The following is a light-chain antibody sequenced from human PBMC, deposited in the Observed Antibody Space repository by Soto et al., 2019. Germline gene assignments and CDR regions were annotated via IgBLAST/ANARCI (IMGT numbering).Light chain of an antibody. CDR2: TAS. V-gene: IGKV1-33*01. J-gene: IGKJ4*01. Sequence: DIQIAPSPSSLSSSVSDRFTITCAASQDISDSLNWYQQKPGKAPKLVIYTASNLETGVPSRFSGSGSGTHFAFTISSLQPEDIARYYCQQYDDRPISFGGGSKV. CDR3: QQYDDRPIS. CDR1: QDISDS.